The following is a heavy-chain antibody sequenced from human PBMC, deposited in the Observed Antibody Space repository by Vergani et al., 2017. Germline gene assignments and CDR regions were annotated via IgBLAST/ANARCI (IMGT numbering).Heavy chain of an antibody. J-gene: IGHJ5*02. CDR3: AKDLGTSSGGGWFDP. CDR2: ISWNSNSI. CDR1: GFTSAGYA. D-gene: IGHD6-6*01. Sequence: EVQLEESGGGLVLPGRSLRLSCVASGFTSAGYAMHRVRQAPGKGLEWVSGISWNSNSIGYADSVKGRFTISRDNAKNSLYLQMNSLRAEDTALYYCAKDLGTSSGGGWFDPWGQGTLVTVSS. V-gene: IGHV3-9*02.